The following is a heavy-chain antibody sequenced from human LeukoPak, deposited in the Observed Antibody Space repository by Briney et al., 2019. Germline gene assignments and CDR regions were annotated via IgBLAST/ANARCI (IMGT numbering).Heavy chain of an antibody. CDR1: GGTFSSYA. Sequence: GASVKVSCKASGGTFSSYAISWVRQAPGQGLEWMGGIIPIFGTANYAQKFQGRVTITADKSTSTAYMELSSLRSEDTAVYYCARGPQWYYDFWSGYYNWFDPWGQGTLVTVSS. V-gene: IGHV1-69*06. CDR3: ARGPQWYYDFWSGYYNWFDP. CDR2: IIPIFGTA. J-gene: IGHJ5*02. D-gene: IGHD3-3*01.